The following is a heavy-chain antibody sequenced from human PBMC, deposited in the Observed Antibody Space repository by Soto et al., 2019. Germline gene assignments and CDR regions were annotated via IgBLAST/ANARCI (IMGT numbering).Heavy chain of an antibody. J-gene: IGHJ6*02. CDR3: ARDQYYYGPGSYPYYYYGMDV. Sequence: QVQLVESGGGLVKPGGSLRLSCAASGFTFSDYYMSWIRQAPGKGLEWVSYISSSGSTIYYADSVKGRFTISRDNAKNSLYLQMNSLRAEDTAVYYCARDQYYYGPGSYPYYYYGMDVWGQGTTVTVSS. D-gene: IGHD3-10*01. V-gene: IGHV3-11*01. CDR1: GFTFSDYY. CDR2: ISSSGSTI.